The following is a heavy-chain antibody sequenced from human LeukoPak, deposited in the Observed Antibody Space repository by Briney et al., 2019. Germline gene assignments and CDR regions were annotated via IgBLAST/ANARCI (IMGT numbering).Heavy chain of an antibody. D-gene: IGHD1-26*01. V-gene: IGHV4-39*07. J-gene: IGHJ4*02. CDR1: GGSIGSGTYC. CDR2: IFYSGST. CDR3: ARVGGTYYMLY. Sequence: SETLSLTCTVPGGSIGSGTYCWGWIRQSPGKGLEWIGSIFYSGSTNYNPSLKSRVTISVDTSKNQFSLKLSSVTAADTAVYYCARVGGTYYMLYWGQGTLVTVSS.